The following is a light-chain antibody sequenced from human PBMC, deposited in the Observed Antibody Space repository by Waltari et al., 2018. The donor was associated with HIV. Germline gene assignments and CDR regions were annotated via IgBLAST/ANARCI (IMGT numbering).Light chain of an antibody. V-gene: IGLV2-8*01. CDR1: SSDVGGYNY. CDR2: EVS. CDR3: SSSRV. J-gene: IGLJ3*02. Sequence: QSALTQPPSASGSPAQSVPLSCTGTSSDVGGYNYVSWYQQHPGKAPKLMIYEVSKRPSGVPDRFSGSKSGNTASLTVSGLQAEDEADYYCSSSRVFGGGTKLTVL.